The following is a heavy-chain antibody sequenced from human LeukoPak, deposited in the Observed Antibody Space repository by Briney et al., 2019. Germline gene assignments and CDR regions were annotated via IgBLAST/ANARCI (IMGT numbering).Heavy chain of an antibody. CDR3: ARGPYYDILSGSDAFDI. V-gene: IGHV3-74*03. D-gene: IGHD3-9*01. CDR1: GFTFSSYW. J-gene: IGHJ3*02. CDR2: INSDGSST. Sequence: GGSLRLSCAASGFTFSSYWMHWVRQAPGKGLVWVSRINSDGSSTTYADSVKGRFTISRDNAKNTLYLQMNSLRAEDTAVYYCARGPYYDILSGSDAFDIWGQGTMVTVSS.